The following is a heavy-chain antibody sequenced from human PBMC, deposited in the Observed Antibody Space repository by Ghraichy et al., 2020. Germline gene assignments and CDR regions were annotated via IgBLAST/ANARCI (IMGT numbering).Heavy chain of an antibody. CDR1: GGSVSSGSYY. Sequence: SETLSLTCTVSGGSVSSGSYYWSWIRQPPGKGLEWIGYIYYSGSTNYNPSLKSRVTISVDTSKNQFSLKLSSVTAADTAVYYCARDYYDSSGYYFSAFDIWGQGKMVTVSS. J-gene: IGHJ3*02. CDR2: IYYSGST. D-gene: IGHD3-22*01. CDR3: ARDYYDSSGYYFSAFDI. V-gene: IGHV4-61*01.